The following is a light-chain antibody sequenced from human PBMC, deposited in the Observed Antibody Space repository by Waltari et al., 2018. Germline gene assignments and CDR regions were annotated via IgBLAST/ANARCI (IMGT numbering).Light chain of an antibody. CDR3: LQHNSYPYT. CDR2: ATS. Sequence: DIQMTQSPSAMSASVGDGVTITCRASQGISNDLAWFQQQPGKVPTRLIYATSILQSGVPARFSGSGSGTEFTLTISSLQREEFATYYCLQHNSYPYTFGQGTKLEIK. CDR1: QGISND. J-gene: IGKJ2*01. V-gene: IGKV1-17*03.